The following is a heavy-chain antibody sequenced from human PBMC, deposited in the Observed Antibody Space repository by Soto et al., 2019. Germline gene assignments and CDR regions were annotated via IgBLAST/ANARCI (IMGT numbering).Heavy chain of an antibody. J-gene: IGHJ4*02. CDR1: GFTFSNYA. CDR3: ARDYSSYGPFDY. D-gene: IGHD5-18*01. CDR2: ISYDSTYK. Sequence: PGGSLRLSCAASGFTFSNYAIHWVRQAPGKGLEWVAAISYDSTYKYYADSVKGRFTISRDNSKDTLYLQMNSLRAEDTAVYYCARDYSSYGPFDYWGQGTLVTVSS. V-gene: IGHV3-30-3*01.